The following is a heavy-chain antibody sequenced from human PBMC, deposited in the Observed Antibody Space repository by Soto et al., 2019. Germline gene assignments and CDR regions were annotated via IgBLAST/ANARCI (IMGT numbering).Heavy chain of an antibody. V-gene: IGHV1-69*13. D-gene: IGHD3-22*01. CDR2: IIPIFGTA. Sequence: SVKVSCKASGGTFSSYAISWVRQAPGQGLEWMGGIIPIFGTANYAQKFQGRVTITADESTSTAYMELSSLRSEDTAVYYCAGTYYYDSSGYWSFDYWGQGTLVTVSS. CDR1: GGTFSSYA. CDR3: AGTYYYDSSGYWSFDY. J-gene: IGHJ4*02.